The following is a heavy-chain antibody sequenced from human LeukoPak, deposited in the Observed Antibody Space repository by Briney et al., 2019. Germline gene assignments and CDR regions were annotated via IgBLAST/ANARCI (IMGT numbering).Heavy chain of an antibody. D-gene: IGHD3-22*01. J-gene: IGHJ4*02. CDR2: IYYSGST. V-gene: IGHV4-31*03. CDR1: GGSISSGGYY. CDR3: ARESRTHYYDSSGYQYFDY. Sequence: SETLSLTCTVSGGSISSGGYYWSWIRQHPGKGPEWIGYIYYSGSTYYNPSLKSRVTISVDPSKNQFSLKLSSVTAADTAVYYCARESRTHYYDSSGYQYFDYWGQGTLVTVSS.